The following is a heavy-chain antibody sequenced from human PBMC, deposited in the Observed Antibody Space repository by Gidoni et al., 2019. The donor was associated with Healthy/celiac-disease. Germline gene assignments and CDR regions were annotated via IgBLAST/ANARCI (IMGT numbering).Heavy chain of an antibody. CDR1: GFTFSAYY. CDR2: MSSSSSYT. CDR3: ARSGEGAFDI. V-gene: IGHV3-11*05. J-gene: IGHJ3*02. D-gene: IGHD4-17*01. Sequence: QVQLVESGGGLVKLGGSLRLSCAAPGFTFSAYYMSWIRQAPGKGLEWVSYMSSSSSYTNYADSVKGRFTISRDNAKNSLYLQMNSLRAEDTAVYYCARSGEGAFDIWGQGTMVTVSS.